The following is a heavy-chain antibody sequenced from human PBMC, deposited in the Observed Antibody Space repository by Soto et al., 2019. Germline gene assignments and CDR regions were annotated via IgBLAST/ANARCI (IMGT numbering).Heavy chain of an antibody. V-gene: IGHV4-61*01. CDR1: GGSIALTTYY. CDR2: VYYSGSA. J-gene: IGHJ4*02. D-gene: IGHD2-21*01. CDR3: ARGQYYGGSDY. Sequence: QVQLQESGPRLVRPSETLSLTCTVSGGSIALTTYYWPWVRQPPGKGLEWIGYVYYSGSADYNPSLRSRVTISVDTSKNQFSLKLSSVTTADTAVYYCARGQYYGGSDYWGQGTLVTVSS.